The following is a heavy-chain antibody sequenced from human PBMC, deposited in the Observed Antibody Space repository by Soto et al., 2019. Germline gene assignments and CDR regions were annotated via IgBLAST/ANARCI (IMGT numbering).Heavy chain of an antibody. D-gene: IGHD3-9*01. CDR2: MNPNSGNT. CDR1: GYTFTSYD. V-gene: IGHV1-8*01. CDR3: ARDRAFDYDILTRSVYYMDV. Sequence: ASVKVSCKASGYTFTSYDINWVRQATGQGLEWMGWMNPNSGNTGYAQKFQGRVTMTTNKSMSTAYMELSSLRSEDTAVYYCARDRAFDYDILTRSVYYMDVWGKGTTVTVSS. J-gene: IGHJ6*03.